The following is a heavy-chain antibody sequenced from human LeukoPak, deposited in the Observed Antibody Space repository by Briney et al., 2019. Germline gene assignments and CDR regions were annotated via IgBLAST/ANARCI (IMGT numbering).Heavy chain of an antibody. Sequence: SVKVSCKASGGTFSSYAISWVRQAPGQGLEWMGRIIPILGIANYAQKFQGRVTITADKSTSTAYTELSSLRPEDTAVYYCAMRGSSGIDYWGQGTLVTVSS. CDR1: GGTFSSYA. CDR3: AMRGSSGIDY. D-gene: IGHD6-19*01. CDR2: IIPILGIA. V-gene: IGHV1-69*04. J-gene: IGHJ4*02.